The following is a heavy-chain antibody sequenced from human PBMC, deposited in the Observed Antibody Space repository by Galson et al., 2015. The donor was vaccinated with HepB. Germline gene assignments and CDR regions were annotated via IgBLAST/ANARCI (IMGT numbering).Heavy chain of an antibody. D-gene: IGHD6-13*01. CDR1: GFTFSNYG. V-gene: IGHV3-30*03. J-gene: IGHJ4*02. CDR2: ISTDGSNK. Sequence: SLRLSCAASGFTFSNYGMHWVRQAPGKGLEWVAGISTDGSNKYYADSVKGRFTISRDNAKNTLFLQMISLRAEDTAVYYCVRITLAGGFDFWGRGTLVTVSS. CDR3: VRITLAGGFDF.